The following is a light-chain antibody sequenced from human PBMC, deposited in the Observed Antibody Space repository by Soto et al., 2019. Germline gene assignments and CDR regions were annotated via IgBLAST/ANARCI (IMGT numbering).Light chain of an antibody. CDR3: CSYAGTYTFV. V-gene: IGLV2-11*01. CDR1: SSDVGHYNY. Sequence: QSAVTQPRSVSGSPGQSVTISCAGTSSDVGHYNYVSWYRQHPGKAPKLIIYDVSQRPSGVPDRFSGSKSGNTASLTISGLQAEDEADYYCCSYAGTYTFVFVTGTKVTVL. J-gene: IGLJ1*01. CDR2: DVS.